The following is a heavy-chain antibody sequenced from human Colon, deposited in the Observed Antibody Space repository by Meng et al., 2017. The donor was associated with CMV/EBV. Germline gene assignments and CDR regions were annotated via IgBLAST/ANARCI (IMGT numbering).Heavy chain of an antibody. CDR2: INPNSGGT. CDR3: ARDKYYYDSSGYPTEYYFDY. Sequence: ASVKVSCKASGYTFTGYYMHWVRQAPGQGLEWMGWINPNSGGTNYAQKFQGRVTMTRDTSISTAYMELSRLRSDDTAVYYCARDKYYYDSSGYPTEYYFDYWGQGTLVTVPQ. CDR1: GYTFTGYY. V-gene: IGHV1-2*02. J-gene: IGHJ4*02. D-gene: IGHD3-22*01.